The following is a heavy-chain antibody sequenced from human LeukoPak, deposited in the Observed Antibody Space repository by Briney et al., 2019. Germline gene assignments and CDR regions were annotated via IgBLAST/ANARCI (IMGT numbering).Heavy chain of an antibody. CDR2: LIPIFGTA. CDR3: ARGDFGVVPPTQNQYYYYGMDV. Sequence: ASVNVSCKASGGTFSIYAISWVRHAPGQGLEWMGGLIPIFGTANYAQKFQGRVTITADESTSTAYMELSSLRSEDTAVYYCARGDFGVVPPTQNQYYYYGMDVWGQGTTVTVSS. D-gene: IGHD3-3*01. J-gene: IGHJ6*02. V-gene: IGHV1-69*13. CDR1: GGTFSIYA.